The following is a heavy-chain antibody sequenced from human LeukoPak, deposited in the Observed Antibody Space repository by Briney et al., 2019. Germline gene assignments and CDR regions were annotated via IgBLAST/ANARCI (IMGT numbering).Heavy chain of an antibody. CDR2: IYYSGST. CDR3: ARDAKVRYYDILTSSYYYYYYMDV. D-gene: IGHD3-9*01. Sequence: SETLSLTCTVSGGSISSGGYYWSWIRQHPGKGLEWIGYIYYSGSTYYNPSLKSRVTISVDTSKNQFSLKPSSVTAADTAVYYCARDAKVRYYDILTSSYYYYYYMDVWGKGTTVTVSS. V-gene: IGHV4-31*03. CDR1: GGSISSGGYY. J-gene: IGHJ6*03.